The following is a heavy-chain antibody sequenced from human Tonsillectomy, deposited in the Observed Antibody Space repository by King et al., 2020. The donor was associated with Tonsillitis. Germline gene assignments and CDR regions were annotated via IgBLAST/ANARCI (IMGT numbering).Heavy chain of an antibody. Sequence: VQLVESGGGLIQPGGSLRLSCAASGFTVSSDYVSWVRQAPGKGLEWVSIIYSGGSTYYADSVKGRFTISRDNSKNTLYLQMNSLRAEDTAVYYCARDVAAAGFLWDWGQGTLVTVSS. CDR2: IYSGGST. J-gene: IGHJ4*02. V-gene: IGHV3-53*01. CDR3: ARDVAAAGFLWD. D-gene: IGHD6-13*01. CDR1: GFTVSSDY.